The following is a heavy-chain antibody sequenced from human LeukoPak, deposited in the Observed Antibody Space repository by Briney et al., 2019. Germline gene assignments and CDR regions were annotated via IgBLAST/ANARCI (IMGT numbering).Heavy chain of an antibody. CDR3: ARVGESGSFDY. CDR2: IDPNGDNT. D-gene: IGHD1-26*01. V-gene: IGHV3-64*02. J-gene: IGHJ4*02. Sequence: GGSLRLSCAASGFTFRSYSMHWVRQTPGKGLEYVSAIDPNGDNTYYADSVKGRFTISRDNSKSTLSLQMGCLRAEDMAVYYCARVGESGSFDYWGQGTLVTVSS. CDR1: GFTFRSYS.